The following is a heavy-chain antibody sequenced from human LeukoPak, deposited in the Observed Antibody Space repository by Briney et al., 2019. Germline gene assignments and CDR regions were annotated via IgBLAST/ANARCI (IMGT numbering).Heavy chain of an antibody. CDR2: IIPMSGTT. D-gene: IGHD1-26*01. Sequence: ASVKVSCKASGGTFSSFAINWVRQAPGQGLEWMGGIIPMSGTTDYAPNFQGRVTITADKSTSTFYMELSRLTSDDTAVYYCARAIYTGSYYAPRKPYYFDYWGQGTLVTVSS. V-gene: IGHV1-69*06. J-gene: IGHJ4*02. CDR3: ARAIYTGSYYAPRKPYYFDY. CDR1: GGTFSSFA.